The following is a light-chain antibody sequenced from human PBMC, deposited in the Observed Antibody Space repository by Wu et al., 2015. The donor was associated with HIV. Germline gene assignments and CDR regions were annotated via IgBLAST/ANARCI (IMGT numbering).Light chain of an antibody. CDR3: QQYYNWPPRG. CDR2: DAS. CDR1: QSVSSL. J-gene: IGKJ3*01. Sequence: EIEMTQSPATLSVSPGERATLSCRASQSVSSLLAWYQQKPGQAPRLLIYDASTRATGIPARFSGSGSGTEFTLTISSLQSEDFAVYYCQQYYNWPPRGFGPGTKVDIK. V-gene: IGKV3-15*01.